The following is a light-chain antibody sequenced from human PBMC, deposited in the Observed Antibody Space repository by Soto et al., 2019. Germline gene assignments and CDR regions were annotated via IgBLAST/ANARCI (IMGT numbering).Light chain of an antibody. V-gene: IGKV3-20*01. Sequence: EIVLTQSPGTLSLSPGERATLSCRASQSVSSSYLAWYQQKPGQAPGLLIYGASSRATGIPDRFSGSGSGTDFTLTINRLEPEDFAVYYCQHYGSSLWTIGQGTKVEIK. CDR3: QHYGSSLWT. CDR2: GAS. CDR1: QSVSSSY. J-gene: IGKJ1*01.